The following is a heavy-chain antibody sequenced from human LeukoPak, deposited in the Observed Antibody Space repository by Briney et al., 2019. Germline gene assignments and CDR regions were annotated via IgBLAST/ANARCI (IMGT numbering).Heavy chain of an antibody. CDR1: GFTVSSSY. Sequence: GGSLRLSCAASGFTVSSSYMSWVRQAPGKGLEWVSVIYSGGSTYYADAVQGRFTISRDNSKNTLYLQMNSLRAEDTAVYYCARDSAGYCSGGGCYSFGPYDYWGQGTLVTVSS. D-gene: IGHD2-15*01. V-gene: IGHV3-66*01. CDR3: ARDSAGYCSGGGCYSFGPYDY. CDR2: IYSGGST. J-gene: IGHJ4*02.